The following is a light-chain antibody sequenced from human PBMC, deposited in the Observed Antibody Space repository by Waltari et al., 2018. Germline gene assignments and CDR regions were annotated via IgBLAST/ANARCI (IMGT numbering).Light chain of an antibody. CDR2: RNT. J-gene: IGLJ3*02. V-gene: IGLV1-47*01. CDR3: AAWDDSLRAWV. Sequence: QPVLIQPPSASETPGPRVPISCSGSNSNIGSNLGCWYQHLPGTAPELLIYRNTQRPSGVPDRFSGSKSDTSASLAISGLRSEDEADYYCAAWDDSLRAWVFGGGTKLTVL. CDR1: NSNIGSNL.